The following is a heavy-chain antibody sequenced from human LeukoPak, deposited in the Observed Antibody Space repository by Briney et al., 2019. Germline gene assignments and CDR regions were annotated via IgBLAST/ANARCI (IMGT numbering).Heavy chain of an antibody. V-gene: IGHV3-11*01. CDR3: YGSPRYYYYMDV. CDR2: ISSSGSTI. D-gene: IGHD4-17*01. Sequence: PGGSLRLSCAASGFTFSDYYMGWIRQAPGKGLEWVSYISSSGSTIYYADSVKGRFTISRDNAKNSLYLQMNSLRAEDTAVYYCYGSPRYYYYMDVWGKGITVTVSS. CDR1: GFTFSDYY. J-gene: IGHJ6*03.